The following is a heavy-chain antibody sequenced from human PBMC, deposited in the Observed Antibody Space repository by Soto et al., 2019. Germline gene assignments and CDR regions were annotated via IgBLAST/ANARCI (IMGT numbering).Heavy chain of an antibody. D-gene: IGHD3-22*01. V-gene: IGHV4-4*07. J-gene: IGHJ6*02. CDR3: AREGGYFDSSGSGVYHYHGVDV. CDR1: GGSISSYF. CDR2: IHTTGST. Sequence: SETLSLTCTVSGGSISSYFWSWIRQPAVGVVEWIGRIHTTGSTNYNPSLKSRVTMSLDTSRNQFSLKLSSVTAADTAVYYCAREGGYFDSSGSGVYHYHGVDVWGQGTTVTVSS.